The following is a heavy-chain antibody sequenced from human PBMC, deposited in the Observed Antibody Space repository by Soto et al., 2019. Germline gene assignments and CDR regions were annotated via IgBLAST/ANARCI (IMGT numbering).Heavy chain of an antibody. D-gene: IGHD2-15*01. CDR3: ARSIVAVVGANPYWFDP. CDR2: IYYSGRT. Sequence: QVQLQESGPGLVNPSQTLSLTCTVSGGSISSSAYYWSWIRQHPGKVLELIGHIYYSGRTYYNTSLNSRVSISVYTSKHEFSLKLSSVTVADTAVYYCARSIVAVVGANPYWFDPWGQGTLVTVSS. J-gene: IGHJ5*02. CDR1: GGSISSSAYY. V-gene: IGHV4-31*03.